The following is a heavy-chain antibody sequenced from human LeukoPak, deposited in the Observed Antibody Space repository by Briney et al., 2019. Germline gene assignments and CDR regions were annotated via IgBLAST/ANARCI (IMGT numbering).Heavy chain of an antibody. D-gene: IGHD6-13*01. CDR1: GYTFTSYD. CDR3: ARASWGTAIIDY. V-gene: IGHV1-8*01. CDR2: MNPNSGNT. J-gene: IGHJ4*02. Sequence: ASVKVSCKASGYTFTSYDINWVRQATGQGLEWMGWMNPNSGNTGYAQKFQGRVTMTRNTSISTAYMELSSLRSEDTAVYYCARASWGTAIIDYWGQGTLVTVSS.